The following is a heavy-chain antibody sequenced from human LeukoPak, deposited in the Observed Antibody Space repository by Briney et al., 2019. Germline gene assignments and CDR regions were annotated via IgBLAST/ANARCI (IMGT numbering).Heavy chain of an antibody. Sequence: SETLSLTWAVYGGSFSGYYWSWIRQPPGKGLEWIGEINHSGSTNYNPSLKSRVTISVDTSKNQFSLKLSSVTAADTAVYYCARGPGGYDHGLGYWGQGTLVTVSS. CDR2: INHSGST. J-gene: IGHJ4*02. D-gene: IGHD5-12*01. CDR1: GGSFSGYY. V-gene: IGHV4-34*01. CDR3: ARGPGGYDHGLGY.